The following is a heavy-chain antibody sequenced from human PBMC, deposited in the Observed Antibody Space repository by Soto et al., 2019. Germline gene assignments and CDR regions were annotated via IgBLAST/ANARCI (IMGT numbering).Heavy chain of an antibody. D-gene: IGHD6-6*01. V-gene: IGHV4-34*01. CDR3: ARAPKVSGSSQTRPDF. CDR2: ISQSGNT. Sequence: LSLTCSIYSGSFSGYYWSWIRQPPGKGLEWIGEISQSGNTNYSPSLKSRASTSIDTSKKQFSLNLASVSAADTAVYYCARAPKVSGSSQTRPDFWGQGTLVTVSS. CDR1: SGSFSGYY. J-gene: IGHJ4*02.